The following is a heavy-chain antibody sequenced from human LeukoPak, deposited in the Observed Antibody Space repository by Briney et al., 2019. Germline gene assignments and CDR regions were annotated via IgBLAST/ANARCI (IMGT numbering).Heavy chain of an antibody. CDR2: ISSSSSHI. CDR1: GFTFSSYS. D-gene: IGHD3-10*01. V-gene: IGHV3-21*01. CDR3: ARGRGLPGPLDY. J-gene: IGHJ4*02. Sequence: PRGSLRLSCAASGFTFSSYSMNWVRQAPGKGLEWVSSISSSSSHIYYADSVKGRFTISRDNAKNSLYLQMNSLRAEDTAVYYCARGRGLPGPLDYRGQGTLVTVSS.